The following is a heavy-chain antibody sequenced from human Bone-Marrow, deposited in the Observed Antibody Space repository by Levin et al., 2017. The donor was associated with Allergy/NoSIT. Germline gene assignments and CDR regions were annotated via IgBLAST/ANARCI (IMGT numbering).Heavy chain of an antibody. J-gene: IGHJ4*02. CDR2: IRNRDHSYAT. CDR3: VRELGGRAYNFDL. V-gene: IGHV3-72*01. Sequence: HTGGSLRLSCAVSGFISSDYYMDWIRQAPGKGLEWVGRIRNRDHSYATQYAASVKGRFTISGDESKNSLFLQMKSLETEDTAVYYCVRELGGRAYNFDLWGQGTLVTVSS. CDR1: GFISSDYY. D-gene: IGHD4-11*01.